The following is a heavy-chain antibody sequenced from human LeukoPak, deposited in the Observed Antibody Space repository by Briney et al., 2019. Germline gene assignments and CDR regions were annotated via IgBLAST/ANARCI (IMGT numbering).Heavy chain of an antibody. CDR2: IYSGGST. CDR1: GFTVSGNY. J-gene: IGHJ4*02. V-gene: IGHV3-53*01. D-gene: IGHD1-26*01. CDR3: ARVRVGAGYYFDY. Sequence: GGSLRLSCAASGFTVSGNYMSWVRQAPGKGLEWVSVIYSGGSTYYADSVKGRFTISRDNSKNTLYLQMNSLRAEDTAVYYCARVRVGAGYYFDYWGQGTLVTVSS.